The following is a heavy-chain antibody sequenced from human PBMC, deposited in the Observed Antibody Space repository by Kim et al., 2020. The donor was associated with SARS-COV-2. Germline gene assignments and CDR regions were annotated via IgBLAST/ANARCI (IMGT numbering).Heavy chain of an antibody. D-gene: IGHD3-10*01. CDR2: ISAYNGNT. CDR1: GYTFTSYG. Sequence: ASVKVSCKASGYTFTSYGISWVRQAPGQGLEWMGWISAYNGNTNYAQKLQGRVTMTTDTSTSTAYMELRSLRSDDTAVYYCARVQLDSYYYGSGSPREDYWGQGTLVTVSS. V-gene: IGHV1-18*01. J-gene: IGHJ4*02. CDR3: ARVQLDSYYYGSGSPREDY.